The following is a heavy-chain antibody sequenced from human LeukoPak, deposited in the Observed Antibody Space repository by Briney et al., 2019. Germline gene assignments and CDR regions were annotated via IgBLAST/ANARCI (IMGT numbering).Heavy chain of an antibody. Sequence: GRSLRLSCAASGFTFSSYWMHWVRQAPGKGLVWVSRINSDGSSTSYADSVKGRFTISRDNAKNTLYLQMNSLRAEDTAVYYCAREFLRRGQLDYYYGMDVWGQGTTVTVSS. D-gene: IGHD6-6*01. J-gene: IGHJ6*02. CDR3: AREFLRRGQLDYYYGMDV. CDR1: GFTFSSYW. CDR2: INSDGSST. V-gene: IGHV3-74*01.